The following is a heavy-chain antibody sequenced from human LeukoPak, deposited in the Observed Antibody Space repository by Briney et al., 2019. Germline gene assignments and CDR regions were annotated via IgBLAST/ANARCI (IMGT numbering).Heavy chain of an antibody. Sequence: SETLSLTCTVSGGSISSYYWSWIRQPPGKGLEWIGYIYYSGSTNYNPSLKSRVTISVDTSKNQFSLKLSSVTAADTAVYYCARDLDYESYMDVWGKGTTVTVSS. CDR1: GGSISSYY. CDR3: ARDLDYESYMDV. CDR2: IYYSGST. D-gene: IGHD3-16*01. J-gene: IGHJ6*03. V-gene: IGHV4-59*12.